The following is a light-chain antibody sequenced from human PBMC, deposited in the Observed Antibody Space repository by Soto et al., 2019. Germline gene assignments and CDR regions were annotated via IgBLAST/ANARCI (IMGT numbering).Light chain of an antibody. CDR3: QQYNNLIT. Sequence: EIVMTQSPATLSVSPGARAPLSCRASQSVSSNLAWYQQKPGQAPRLLIYGASTRATGIPARFSGSGSGTEFTLTISSLQSEDFAVYYCQQYNNLITFGQGTRLEIK. J-gene: IGKJ5*01. V-gene: IGKV3-15*01. CDR2: GAS. CDR1: QSVSSN.